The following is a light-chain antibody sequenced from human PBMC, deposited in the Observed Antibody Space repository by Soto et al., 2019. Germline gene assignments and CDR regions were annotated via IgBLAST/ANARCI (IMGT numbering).Light chain of an antibody. J-gene: IGKJ1*01. CDR1: QSISSW. CDR2: DAS. V-gene: IGKV1-5*01. CDR3: QQYNSYSPT. Sequence: GDRVTITCRASQSISSWLAWYQQKPGKAPKLLIYDASSLESGDPSRFSGSGSGTEFTLTISSLQPDDFATYYCQQYNSYSPTFGQGTKVDIK.